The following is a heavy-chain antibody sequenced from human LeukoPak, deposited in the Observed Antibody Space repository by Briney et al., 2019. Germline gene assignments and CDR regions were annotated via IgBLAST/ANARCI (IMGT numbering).Heavy chain of an antibody. D-gene: IGHD3-22*01. CDR1: GFTFDDYA. Sequence: PGRSLRLSCAASGFTFDDYAMHWVRQAPGKGLEWVSGISRNSGSIGYADSVKGRFTISRDNAKNSLYLQMNSLRAEDTALYYCAKDMGNYYDSSGYAFDYWGQGTLVTVSS. V-gene: IGHV3-9*01. CDR3: AKDMGNYYDSSGYAFDY. J-gene: IGHJ4*02. CDR2: ISRNSGSI.